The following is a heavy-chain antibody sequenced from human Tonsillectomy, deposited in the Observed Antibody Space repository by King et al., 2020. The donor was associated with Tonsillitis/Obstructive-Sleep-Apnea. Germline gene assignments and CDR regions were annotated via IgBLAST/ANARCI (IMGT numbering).Heavy chain of an antibody. D-gene: IGHD3-16*01. Sequence: QVQLVESGGGVVQPGRSLRLSCAASEFTFSSYAMHWVRQAPGKGLEWVAFISYDGSDKFYADSVKGRFTISRDNSKNTLYLQMNSLRTEDTAVYYCAREGGGGAGAFNIWGQGTMVTVSS. V-gene: IGHV3-30*04. CDR1: EFTFSSYA. J-gene: IGHJ3*02. CDR3: AREGGGGAGAFNI. CDR2: ISYDGSDK.